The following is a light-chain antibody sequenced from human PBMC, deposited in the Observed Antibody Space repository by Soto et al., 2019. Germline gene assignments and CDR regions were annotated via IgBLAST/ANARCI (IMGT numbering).Light chain of an antibody. V-gene: IGKV3-11*01. Sequence: EIVLTQSPATLSLSPGERATLSCRASQYVKSYLAWYQQKPGQAPRLLIYDASNRATGXPVRFSGSRSGTDFTLTIRSLEPEDFAVYFCQQRSNWPALTFGGVTKVDIK. CDR3: QQRSNWPALT. CDR1: QYVKSY. J-gene: IGKJ4*01. CDR2: DAS.